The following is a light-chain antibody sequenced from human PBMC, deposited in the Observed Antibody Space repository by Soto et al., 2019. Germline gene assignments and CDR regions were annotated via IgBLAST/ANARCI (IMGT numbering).Light chain of an antibody. CDR3: AAWDDNLNGLV. V-gene: IGLV1-44*01. Sequence: QLVLTQPPSASGTPGQRVTISCSGSSSNIGSNTVSWSQQLPGTAPKLLIYSNNQRPSGVPDRFSGSKSGTSAFLVISGLQSEDEADYYCAAWDDNLNGLVFGGGTKLTVL. J-gene: IGLJ2*01. CDR1: SSNIGSNT. CDR2: SNN.